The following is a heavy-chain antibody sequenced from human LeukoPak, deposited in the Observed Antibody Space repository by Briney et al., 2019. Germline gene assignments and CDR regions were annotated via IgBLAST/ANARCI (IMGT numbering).Heavy chain of an antibody. CDR1: GGSLSGYY. V-gene: IGHV4-34*01. CDR3: ARDPSYLSGWFDP. D-gene: IGHD3-10*01. J-gene: IGHJ5*02. CDR2: INHSGST. Sequence: SETLSLTCAVYGGSLSGYYWSWIRQPPGKGLEWIGEINHSGSTNYDPSLKSRVTISVDTSKNQFSLKLSSVTAADTAVYYCARDPSYLSGWFDPWGQGTLVTVSS.